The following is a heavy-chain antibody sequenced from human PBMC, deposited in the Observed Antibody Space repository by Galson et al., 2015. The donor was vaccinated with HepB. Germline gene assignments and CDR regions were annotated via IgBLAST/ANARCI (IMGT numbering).Heavy chain of an antibody. CDR1: GFTFSSYG. J-gene: IGHJ1*01. CDR2: ISHDGSNI. D-gene: IGHD2-2*03. Sequence: SLRLSCAASGFTFSSYGMHWVRQAPGKGPEWVAVISHDGSNIHYADSVTGRFTISRDDPKNTLYLQMNSLRVGDTAVYYCAKDSGYCISTTCREYFQPWGQGTLVTVSS. V-gene: IGHV3-30*18. CDR3: AKDSGYCISTTCREYFQP.